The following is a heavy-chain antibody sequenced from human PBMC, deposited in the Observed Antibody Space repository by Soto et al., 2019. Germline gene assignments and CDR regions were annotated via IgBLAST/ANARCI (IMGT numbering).Heavy chain of an antibody. J-gene: IGHJ6*03. Sequence: ASVKVSCKASGYTFTSYDINWVRQATGQGLEWMGWMNPNSGNTGYAQKFQGRVTMTRNTSISTAYMELSSLRSEDTAVYYCAMVHYDFWSGYSTLDLDVWGKGTTVTV. V-gene: IGHV1-8*01. D-gene: IGHD3-3*01. CDR3: AMVHYDFWSGYSTLDLDV. CDR2: MNPNSGNT. CDR1: GYTFTSYD.